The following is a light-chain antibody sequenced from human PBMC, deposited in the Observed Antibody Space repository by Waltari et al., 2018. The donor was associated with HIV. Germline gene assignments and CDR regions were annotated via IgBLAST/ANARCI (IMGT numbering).Light chain of an antibody. CDR1: RIGTKS. CDR3: EVWDETRNRVV. J-gene: IGLJ2*01. CDR2: YDS. V-gene: IGLV3-21*04. Sequence: YVLSPPPSAPVAQGRTATITCEGDRIGTKSVHWYQQKSGQAPQLIIYYDSDRPSGIPERFSGSNSGSAATLTISRVEDGDEADYYCEVWDETRNRVVFGGGTK.